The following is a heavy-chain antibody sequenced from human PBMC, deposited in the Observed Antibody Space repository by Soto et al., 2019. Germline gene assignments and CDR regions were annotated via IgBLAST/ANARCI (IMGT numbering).Heavy chain of an antibody. CDR1: GFTVSTNY. CDR3: ARGEPHHYFDY. CDR2: IYSGGST. J-gene: IGHJ4*02. Sequence: EVQLVESGGGLVQPGGSLRLSCAASGFTVSTNYMNWVRQAPGKGLEWVSVIYSGGSTYYADSVKGRFTISRDNSTNPPVLQMNSLRVEDTAVYYCARGEPHHYFDYWGQGTLVTVSS. D-gene: IGHD3-16*01. V-gene: IGHV3-66*01.